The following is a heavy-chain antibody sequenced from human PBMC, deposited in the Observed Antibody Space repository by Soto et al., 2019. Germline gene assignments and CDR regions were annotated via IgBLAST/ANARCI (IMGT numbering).Heavy chain of an antibody. CDR2: TNGNLGTD. Sequence: QVQLVQSGAEVKRPGSSVKVSCKASGGTFSSYPISWVRQAPGQGLEWMGGTNGNLGTDNYAQKFRGRLTITTDISTTTAYMELSSLTSEDTAVYYCARRDSHGYFRYFDNWGQGPLVTVSS. CDR1: GGTFSSYP. CDR3: ARRDSHGYFRYFDN. J-gene: IGHJ4*02. D-gene: IGHD4-17*01. V-gene: IGHV1-69*06.